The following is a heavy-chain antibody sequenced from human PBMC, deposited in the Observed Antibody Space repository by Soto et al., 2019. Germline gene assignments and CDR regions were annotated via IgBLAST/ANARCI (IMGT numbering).Heavy chain of an antibody. D-gene: IGHD4-17*01. CDR3: ANFYGDYYFDY. V-gene: IGHV3-23*01. Sequence: GGCLRISFASSGFTFSSYAMSWIRQAPGKGLEWVSAISGSGGSTYYADSVKGRFTISRDNSKNTLYLQMNSLRAEDTAVYYCANFYGDYYFDYWGQGTLVTVSS. CDR2: ISGSGGST. J-gene: IGHJ4*02. CDR1: GFTFSSYA.